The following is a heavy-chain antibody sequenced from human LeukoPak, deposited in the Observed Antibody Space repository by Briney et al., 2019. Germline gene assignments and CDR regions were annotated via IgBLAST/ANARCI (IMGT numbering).Heavy chain of an antibody. CDR3: ARDSTRGYNSLDY. CDR2: IWYDGSNK. D-gene: IGHD5-24*01. CDR1: GFTFSSYG. V-gene: IGHV3-33*01. Sequence: GRSLRLSCAASGFTFSSYGMHWVRQAPGKGLEWVAVIWYDGSNKYYADSVKGRFTISRDNSKNTLYLQMNSLRAEDTAVYYCARDSTRGYNSLDYWGQGTLVTVSS. J-gene: IGHJ4*02.